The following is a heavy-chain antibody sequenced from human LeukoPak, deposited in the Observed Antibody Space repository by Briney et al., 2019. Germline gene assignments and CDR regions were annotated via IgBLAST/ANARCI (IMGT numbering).Heavy chain of an antibody. CDR2: IYYSGRT. Sequence: SETLSLTCTVSGASISSSSSYYWGWIRQPPGKGLEWISSIYYSGRTHYNPFLKSRVSISVDTSENQFSLKLDSVTAADTAVYYCARQSVGTASIYYFAYWGQGILVTVSS. CDR1: GASISSSSSYY. CDR3: ARQSVGTASIYYFAY. V-gene: IGHV4-39*01. J-gene: IGHJ4*02. D-gene: IGHD1-26*01.